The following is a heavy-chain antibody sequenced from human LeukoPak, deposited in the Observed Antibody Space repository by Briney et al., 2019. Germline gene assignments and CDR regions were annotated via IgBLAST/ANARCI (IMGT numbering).Heavy chain of an antibody. D-gene: IGHD4-23*01. CDR2: IWYNGNQ. J-gene: IGHJ4*02. V-gene: IGHV3-33*01. CDR1: GFTFRTYG. CDR3: AREEGADGTSGINS. Sequence: GRSLRLSCAASGFTFRTYGMPWVRQAPGKGLEWVSSIWYNGNQYYADSVKGRFTISRDNSKNTLYLQMNSLRAEDTAVYYCAREEGADGTSGINSWGQGTLVIVSS.